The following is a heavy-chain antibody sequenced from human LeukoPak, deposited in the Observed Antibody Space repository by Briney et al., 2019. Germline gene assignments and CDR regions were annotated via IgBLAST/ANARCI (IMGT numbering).Heavy chain of an antibody. D-gene: IGHD5-24*01. CDR3: AKDPEDGYYFDY. CDR1: GFTFSSYE. V-gene: IGHV3-48*03. J-gene: IGHJ4*02. CDR2: ISSSGSTI. Sequence: GGSLRLSCAASGFTFSSYEMNWVRQAPGKGLEWVSYISSSGSTIYYADSVKGRFTISRDNSKNTLYLQMNSLRAEDTAVYYCAKDPEDGYYFDYWGQGTLVTVSS.